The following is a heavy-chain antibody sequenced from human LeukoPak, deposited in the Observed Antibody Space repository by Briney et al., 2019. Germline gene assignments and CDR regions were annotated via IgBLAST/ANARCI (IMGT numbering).Heavy chain of an antibody. CDR1: GFTFSNSA. D-gene: IGHD1-14*01. CDR3: AKDIKGTNYYYYGMSA. CDR2: INGDGGRT. J-gene: IGHJ6*02. V-gene: IGHV3-23*01. Sequence: GGSLRLSCAASGFTFSNSAMTWVRQAPGKGLDWVSAINGDGGRTYHADSVKGRFTISRDNSKNTLYLQMNSLRVEDTAVYYCAKDIKGTNYYYYGMSAWGQGTTVTVSS.